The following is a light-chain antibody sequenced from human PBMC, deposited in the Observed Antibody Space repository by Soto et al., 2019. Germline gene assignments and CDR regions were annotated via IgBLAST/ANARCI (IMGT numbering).Light chain of an antibody. CDR3: QQYNTWPWT. Sequence: EIVMTQSPTILSVSPGERATLSCRASQSVSSNLAWYQQKPGQAPRLLIYGVYTRAPGIPARFSGSGSGTEFTLTISSLQSEDLAVYYCQQYNTWPWTFCQGTKVEIK. J-gene: IGKJ1*01. CDR2: GVY. CDR1: QSVSSN. V-gene: IGKV3D-15*01.